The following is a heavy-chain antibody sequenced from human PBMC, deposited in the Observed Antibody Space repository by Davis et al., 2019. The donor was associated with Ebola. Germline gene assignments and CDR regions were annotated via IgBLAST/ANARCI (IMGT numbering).Heavy chain of an antibody. Sequence: ETLSLTCAASGFIFSSYVMSWVRQAPGKGLEWVSTLGTSADTYYAESVKGRFTISRDNSKNTLYLQMNGLRVEDTAIYYCAKDTSNIWFDIWGQGTMVTVSS. V-gene: IGHV3-23*01. D-gene: IGHD1-26*01. CDR3: AKDTSNIWFDI. CDR1: GFIFSSYV. CDR2: LGTSADT. J-gene: IGHJ3*02.